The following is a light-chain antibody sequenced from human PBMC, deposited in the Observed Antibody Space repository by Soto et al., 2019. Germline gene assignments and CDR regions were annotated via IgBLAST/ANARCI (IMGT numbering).Light chain of an antibody. CDR3: QVWDSLSDHPV. CDR1: NIGDKI. CDR2: SDS. V-gene: IGLV3-21*04. J-gene: IGLJ2*01. Sequence: SYELTLPPSLSVPPGKTATITCGGDNIGDKIVYWYQQKPGQAPVLVIHSDSDRPSGIPERFSGSNFGNTATLTISRVEAGDEADYFCQVWDSLSDHPVFGAGTKVTVL.